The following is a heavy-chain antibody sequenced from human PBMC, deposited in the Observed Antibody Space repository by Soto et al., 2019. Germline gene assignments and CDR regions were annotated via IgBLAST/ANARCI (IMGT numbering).Heavy chain of an antibody. Sequence: ASVKVSCKASGYTFTGYYMHWVRQAPGQGLEWMGWINPNSGGTNYAQKFQGRVTMTRDTSISTAYMELSRLRSDDTAVYYCARDLLSNWTLELTYYFDYWGQGPLVTVSS. CDR1: GYTFTGYY. D-gene: IGHD1-1*01. V-gene: IGHV1-2*02. J-gene: IGHJ4*02. CDR3: ARDLLSNWTLELTYYFDY. CDR2: INPNSGGT.